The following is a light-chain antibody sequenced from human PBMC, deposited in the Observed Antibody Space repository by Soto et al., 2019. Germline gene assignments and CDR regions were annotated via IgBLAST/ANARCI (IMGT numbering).Light chain of an antibody. V-gene: IGKV3-20*01. Sequence: EIVLTQSPGTLSLSPGERATLSCRASQSVSSSYLAWYQQKPGQAPRLLIYGASSRATGIPARFSGSGSGTEFTLTISSLQPEDFAVYYCQQYNSCPPLTFGGGTKVDIK. CDR1: QSVSSSY. CDR2: GAS. CDR3: QQYNSCPPLT. J-gene: IGKJ4*01.